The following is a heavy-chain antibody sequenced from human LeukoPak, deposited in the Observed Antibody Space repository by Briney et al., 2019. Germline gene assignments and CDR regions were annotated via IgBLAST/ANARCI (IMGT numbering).Heavy chain of an antibody. J-gene: IGHJ6*03. V-gene: IGHV4-59*01. CDR1: GGSISSYY. CDR2: IYYSGST. CDR3: ARGGGSYYGSGSYYHYYYYMDV. Sequence: SETLSLTCTVSGGSISSYYWSRIRQPPGKGLEWIGYIYYSGSTNYNPSLKSRVTISVDTSKNQFSLKLSSVTAADTAVYYCARGGGSYYGSGSYYHYYYYMDVWGKGTTVTISS. D-gene: IGHD3-10*01.